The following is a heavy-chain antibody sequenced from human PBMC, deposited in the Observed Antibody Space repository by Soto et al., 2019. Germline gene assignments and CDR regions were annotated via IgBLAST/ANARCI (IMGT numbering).Heavy chain of an antibody. CDR3: AKDRGSGIYYGLHYFDY. Sequence: GGSLSLSCAASGFTFSSDAMSWVRQAPGKGLEWVSAISGSGGSTYYADSVKGRFTISRDNSKNTLYLQMNSLRAEDTAVYYCAKDRGSGIYYGLHYFDYWGQGTLATVST. J-gene: IGHJ4*02. D-gene: IGHD1-26*01. V-gene: IGHV3-23*01. CDR2: ISGSGGST. CDR1: GFTFSSDA.